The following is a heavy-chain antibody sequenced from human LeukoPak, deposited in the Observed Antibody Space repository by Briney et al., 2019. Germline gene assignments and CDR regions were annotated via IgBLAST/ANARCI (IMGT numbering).Heavy chain of an antibody. J-gene: IGHJ3*02. CDR2: IKQDGSEK. CDR3: ASSSGSSWNDAFDT. V-gene: IGHV3-7*01. D-gene: IGHD2-15*01. CDR1: GFTFSSYW. Sequence: GGSLRLSCAASGFTFSSYWMSWVRQAPGKGLEWVANIKQDGSEKYYVDSVKGRFTISRDNAKNSLYLQMNSLRAEDTAAYYCASSSGSSWNDAFDTWGQGTMVTVSS.